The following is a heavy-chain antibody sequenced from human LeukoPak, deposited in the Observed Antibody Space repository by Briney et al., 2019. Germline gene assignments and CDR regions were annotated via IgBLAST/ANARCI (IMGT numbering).Heavy chain of an antibody. CDR1: GGSFSGYY. CDR3: ARGQGGSYYYYYYMDV. J-gene: IGHJ6*03. D-gene: IGHD1-26*01. Sequence: PSETLSLTCAVYGGSFSGYYWSWIRQPPGKGLEWIGEINHSGSTNYNPSLKGRVTISVDTSKNQFSLKLSSVTAADTAVYYCARGQGGSYYYYYYMDVWGKGTTVTVSS. V-gene: IGHV4-34*01. CDR2: INHSGST.